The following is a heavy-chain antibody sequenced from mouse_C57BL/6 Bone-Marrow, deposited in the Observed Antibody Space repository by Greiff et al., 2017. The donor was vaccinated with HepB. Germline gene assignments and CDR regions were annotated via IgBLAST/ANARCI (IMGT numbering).Heavy chain of an antibody. D-gene: IGHD1-1*01. CDR3: ASYYGSSDYYAMDY. V-gene: IGHV2-2*01. CDR2: IWSGGST. Sequence: VQLQQSGPGLVQPSQSLSITCTVSGFSLTSYGVHWVRQSPGKGLEWLGVIWSGGSTDYNAAFISRLSISKDNSKSQVFFKMNSLQADDTAIYYCASYYGSSDYYAMDYWGQGTSVTVSS. J-gene: IGHJ4*01. CDR1: GFSLTSYG.